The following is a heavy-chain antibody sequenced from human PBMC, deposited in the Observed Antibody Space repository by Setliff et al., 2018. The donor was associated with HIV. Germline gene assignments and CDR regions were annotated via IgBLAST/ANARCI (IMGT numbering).Heavy chain of an antibody. V-gene: IGHV3-7*01. Sequence: LRLSCTASGFMFSNYWISWVRQAPGKGLEWVANLNQDGTEKYYLESVRGRFTISRDNAKNLLYLQMNSLRADDTAVYYCARDSGTVVGATGPGYWGQGTLVTLTS. CDR2: LNQDGTEK. CDR3: ARDSGTVVGATGPGY. D-gene: IGHD1-26*01. CDR1: GFMFSNYW. J-gene: IGHJ4*02.